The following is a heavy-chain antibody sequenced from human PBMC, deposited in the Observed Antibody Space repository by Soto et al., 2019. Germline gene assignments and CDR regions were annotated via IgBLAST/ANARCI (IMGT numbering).Heavy chain of an antibody. V-gene: IGHV4-4*02. CDR2: IYRTGST. J-gene: IGHJ4*02. D-gene: IGHD1-26*01. Sequence: SETLSLTCAVSGGSFTSNNWWTWVLQPPGQGLEWIGEIYRTGSTNYNPSLKSRVTISLDKSENQFSLKVTSLTAAATTVYYCASRDPRNSVDYWGQGTLVTVSS. CDR1: GGSFTSNNW. CDR3: ASRDPRNSVDY.